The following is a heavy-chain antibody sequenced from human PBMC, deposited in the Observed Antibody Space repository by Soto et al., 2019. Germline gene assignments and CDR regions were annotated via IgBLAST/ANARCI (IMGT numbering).Heavy chain of an antibody. Sequence: SLTCTVSGGFISSYYWSWIRQSPGKGLEWIGYTHHTGSTNYNPSLKSRVTMSLDTSRNQFSLKLYSVTAADTAVYYCARSIDSSGYYFSNCWGQGTLVTVSS. D-gene: IGHD3-22*01. J-gene: IGHJ4*02. CDR1: GGFISSYY. CDR3: ARSIDSSGYYFSNC. V-gene: IGHV4-59*01. CDR2: THHTGST.